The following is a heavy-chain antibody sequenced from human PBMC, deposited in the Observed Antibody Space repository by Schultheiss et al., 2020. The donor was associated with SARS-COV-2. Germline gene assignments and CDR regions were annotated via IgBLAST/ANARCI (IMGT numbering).Heavy chain of an antibody. Sequence: GGSLRLSCAASGFTFSNYTMQWVRQAPGKGLEWVSAISGSGGSTYYADSVKGRFTISRDNSKNTLYLQMNSLRAEDTAVYYCAKGDSSGYYYAYYFDYWGQGTLVTVSS. CDR1: GFTFSNYT. D-gene: IGHD3-22*01. J-gene: IGHJ4*02. CDR3: AKGDSSGYYYAYYFDY. CDR2: ISGSGGST. V-gene: IGHV3-23*01.